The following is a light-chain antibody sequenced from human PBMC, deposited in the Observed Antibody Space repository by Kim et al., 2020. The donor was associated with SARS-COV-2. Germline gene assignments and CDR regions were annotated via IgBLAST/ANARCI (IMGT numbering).Light chain of an antibody. CDR3: QQSYTTLLT. Sequence: DIQMTQSPSSLSASVGDRVTITCRASQSISNYLNWYQQKPGKAPKFLIYAASSLQSGVPSRFSGSGSGTDFTLTISSLQPEDFATYYCQQSYTTLLTFGGETKLEI. CDR1: QSISNY. V-gene: IGKV1-39*01. J-gene: IGKJ4*01. CDR2: AAS.